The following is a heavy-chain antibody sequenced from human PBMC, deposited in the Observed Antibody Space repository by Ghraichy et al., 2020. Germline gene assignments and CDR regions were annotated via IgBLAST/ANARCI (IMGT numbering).Heavy chain of an antibody. Sequence: GGSLRLSCAVSGFTFETYAMTWVRQAPGKGPEWVSSIAGKGVDTYYIDSVKGRFTISMDRYKTTVYLQMNSVRAEDTAMYYCERGTRPSCNGASCYPLDYWGHGTLVTVAS. V-gene: IGHV3-23*01. CDR2: IAGKGVDT. CDR1: GFTFETYA. J-gene: IGHJ4*01. D-gene: IGHD2-15*01. CDR3: ERGTRPSCNGASCYPLDY.